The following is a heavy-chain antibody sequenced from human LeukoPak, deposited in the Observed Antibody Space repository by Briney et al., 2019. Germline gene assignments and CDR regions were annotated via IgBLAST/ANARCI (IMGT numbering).Heavy chain of an antibody. CDR2: IRESGGSA. D-gene: IGHD3-22*01. V-gene: IGHV3-23*01. CDR1: GFTFRSCG. J-gene: IGHJ4*02. Sequence: GGSLRLSCAGSGFTFRSCGMSWVRQAPGKALEWVSYIRESGGSAYYADSVKGRFTLSRDNSKNTLYLQMNSLRAEDTAVYYCAKHDSTEYYADYWGQGALVTVSS. CDR3: AKHDSTEYYADY.